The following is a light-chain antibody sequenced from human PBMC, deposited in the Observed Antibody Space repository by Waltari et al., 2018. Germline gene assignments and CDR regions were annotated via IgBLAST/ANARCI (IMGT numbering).Light chain of an antibody. CDR3: QNHERLPAT. V-gene: IGKV3-20*01. Sequence: EDVLTQSPGTLSLSPGETATLSCRASQNIGRYLVWYQQKSGQAPRLLIYGASTRATGIPDRFSGSGSGTDFSLTISRLEAEDFAVYYCQNHERLPATFGQGTKVEIK. CDR2: GAS. CDR1: QNIGRY. J-gene: IGKJ1*01.